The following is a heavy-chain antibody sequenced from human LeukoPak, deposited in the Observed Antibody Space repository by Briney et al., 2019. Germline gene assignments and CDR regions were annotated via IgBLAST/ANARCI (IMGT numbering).Heavy chain of an antibody. J-gene: IGHJ4*02. Sequence: GGSLRLSCAASGFTFSSYAMHWVRQAPGKGLEWVAVISYDGSNKYYADSVKGRFTISRDNFKNTLYLQMNSLRAEDTAVYYCARDLYGSGNVYWGQGTLVTVSS. CDR3: ARDLYGSGNVY. CDR1: GFTFSSYA. D-gene: IGHD3-10*01. V-gene: IGHV3-30*04. CDR2: ISYDGSNK.